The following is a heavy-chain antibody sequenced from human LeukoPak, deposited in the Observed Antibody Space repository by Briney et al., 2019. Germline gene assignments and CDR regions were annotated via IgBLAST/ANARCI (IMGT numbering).Heavy chain of an antibody. V-gene: IGHV3-21*01. CDR2: ISSSSSYI. CDR3: ARVNSSGWYYFDY. D-gene: IGHD6-19*01. Sequence: PSETLSLTCTVSGGSIVTSRYYWGWVRQAPGKGLEWVSSISSSSSYIYYADSVKGRFTISRDNAKNSLYLQMNSLRAEDTAVYYCARVNSSGWYYFDYWGQGTLVTVSS. J-gene: IGHJ4*02. CDR1: GGSIVTSRYY.